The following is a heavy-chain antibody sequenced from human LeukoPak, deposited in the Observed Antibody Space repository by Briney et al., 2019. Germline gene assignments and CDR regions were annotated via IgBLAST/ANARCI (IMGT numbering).Heavy chain of an antibody. D-gene: IGHD5-18*01. CDR1: GFIFTTYW. CDR2: INSDGSIT. Sequence: GGSLTLSCAASGFIFTTYWMHWVSQAPGKGLVWVSHINSDGSITSYADSVKGRFTISRDNAKNTLYLQMNSLRAEDTAVYYRARDAVDTANAVWGQGTTVTVSS. J-gene: IGHJ6*02. V-gene: IGHV3-74*01. CDR3: ARDAVDTANAV.